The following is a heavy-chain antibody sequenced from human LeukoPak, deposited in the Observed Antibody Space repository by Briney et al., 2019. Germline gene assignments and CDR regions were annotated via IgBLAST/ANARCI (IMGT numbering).Heavy chain of an antibody. CDR3: ARVRDNYYYYGMDV. D-gene: IGHD2-21*01. CDR1: GGSVINTNW. Sequence: SGTLSLTCGVSGGSVINTNWWTWVRQPPGKGLEWIGEVHLDGRTNYNPSLESRLTMSVDVSENQVSLKLASVTAADTAVYYCARVRDNYYYYGMDVWGQGTTVTVSS. J-gene: IGHJ6*02. V-gene: IGHV4-4*02. CDR2: VHLDGRT.